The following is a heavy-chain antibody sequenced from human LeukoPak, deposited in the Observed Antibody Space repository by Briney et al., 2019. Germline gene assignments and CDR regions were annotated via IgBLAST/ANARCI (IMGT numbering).Heavy chain of an antibody. D-gene: IGHD5-18*01. CDR2: INSDGSST. V-gene: IGHV3-74*01. CDR1: GFTFSSYW. J-gene: IGHJ4*02. CDR3: ARARGYNYGWTLDY. Sequence: GGSLRLSCAASGFTFSSYWMHWVRQVPGKGLVCVSRINSDGSSTNYADSVKGRFTISRDNAKSTLYLQMNSLSAEDTAVYYCARARGYNYGWTLDYWGQGTLVTVSS.